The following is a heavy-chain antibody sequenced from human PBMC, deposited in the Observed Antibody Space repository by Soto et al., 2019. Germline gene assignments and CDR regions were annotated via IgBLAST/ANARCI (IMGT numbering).Heavy chain of an antibody. CDR1: GGSISSGGYY. CDR2: IYYSGST. CDR3: ARDPGAAYYYDSSGYSPWFDY. V-gene: IGHV4-31*03. D-gene: IGHD3-22*01. Sequence: QVQLQESGPGLVKPSQTLSLTCTVSGGSISSGGYYWSWIRQHPGKGLEWIGYIYYSGSTYYNPSLTSRVTISVDTSKNQFSLKLSSVTAADTAVYYCARDPGAAYYYDSSGYSPWFDYWGQGTLVTVSS. J-gene: IGHJ4*02.